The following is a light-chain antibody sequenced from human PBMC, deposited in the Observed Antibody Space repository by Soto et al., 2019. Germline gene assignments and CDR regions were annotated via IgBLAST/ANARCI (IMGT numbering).Light chain of an antibody. CDR3: SSYTTSNTRQIV. J-gene: IGLJ1*01. CDR2: DVT. CDR1: SSDVGGYNY. Sequence: QSALTQPASVSGSPGQSITISCTGTSSDVGGYNYVSWYQHHPGKAPKLIIYDVTNRPSGVSNPFSSSKSGNTASLTISGLQPEDEADYYCSSYTTSNTRQIVFGTGTQLTVL. V-gene: IGLV2-14*03.